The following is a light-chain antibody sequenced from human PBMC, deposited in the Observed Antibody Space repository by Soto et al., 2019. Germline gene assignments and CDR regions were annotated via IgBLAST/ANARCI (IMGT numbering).Light chain of an antibody. Sequence: EIVLTQSPGTLSLSPGEGATLSCRASQSVNSNYLAWFQQKPGQAPRLLIYSTSHRATGIPDRFSGSGSGTDFTLTISRLEPEDFVVYYCQQYDKSPWTFGQGTKVEIK. J-gene: IGKJ1*01. CDR2: STS. V-gene: IGKV3-20*01. CDR3: QQYDKSPWT. CDR1: QSVNSNY.